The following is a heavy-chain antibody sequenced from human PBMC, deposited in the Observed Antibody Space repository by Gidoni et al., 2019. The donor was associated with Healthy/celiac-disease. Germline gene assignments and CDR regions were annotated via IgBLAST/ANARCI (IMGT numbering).Heavy chain of an antibody. J-gene: IGHJ4*02. V-gene: IGHV4-34*01. CDR3: ARGLGGGSGYSYGYDY. Sequence: QVPLQQRAAGLLMPSETPPLPCAAYGGSFRGYHWSWIRQPPGKGLEWIGEINHSGSTNYNPSLKSRVTISVDTSKNQFSLKLSSVTAADTAVYYCARGLGGGSGYSYGYDYWGQGTLVTVSS. D-gene: IGHD5-18*01. CDR2: INHSGST. CDR1: GGSFRGYH.